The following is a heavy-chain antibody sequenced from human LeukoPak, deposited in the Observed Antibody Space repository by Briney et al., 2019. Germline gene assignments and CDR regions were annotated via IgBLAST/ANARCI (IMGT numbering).Heavy chain of an antibody. Sequence: GGSLRLSCAASGFTFTNYNMNWGRQAPGKGLEWVSSIGSSSSYIYYADSVKGRFTISRDNAKNSLSLQMNSLRAEDTAVYYCARGVNGGYFDFWGQGTLVAVSP. J-gene: IGHJ4*02. CDR2: IGSSSSYI. D-gene: IGHD4-23*01. CDR1: GFTFTNYN. V-gene: IGHV3-21*01. CDR3: ARGVNGGYFDF.